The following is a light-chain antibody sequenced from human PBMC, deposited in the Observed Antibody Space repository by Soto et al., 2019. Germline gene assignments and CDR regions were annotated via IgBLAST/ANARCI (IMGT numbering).Light chain of an antibody. V-gene: IGKV1-33*01. Sequence: DIQMTQSPSSLSASLGDRVTITCQASQDIKNYLNWYQQKPGKGPRLLVFDASTLEVGVPARFDGSGSGTEFSLTINGLQAEDIGTYYCQKHDSVPLTFGPGTKVEIK. CDR3: QKHDSVPLT. J-gene: IGKJ3*01. CDR2: DAS. CDR1: QDIKNY.